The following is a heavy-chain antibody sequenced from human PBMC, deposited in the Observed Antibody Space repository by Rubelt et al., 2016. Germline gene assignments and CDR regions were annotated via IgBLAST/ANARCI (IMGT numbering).Heavy chain of an antibody. Sequence: EVQLVQSGAEVKKPGESLKISCKGSGYSFTSYWIGWVRKMPGKGLEWRGIIYPGDSDTRYRPSCQGQVTISADKCISTAYLQWSRLKASDTAMYYCARVTTVTNDNWFDPWGQGTLVTVSS. D-gene: IGHD4-17*01. CDR2: IYPGDSDT. V-gene: IGHV5-51*01. J-gene: IGHJ5*02. CDR3: ARVTTVTNDNWFDP. CDR1: GYSFTSYW.